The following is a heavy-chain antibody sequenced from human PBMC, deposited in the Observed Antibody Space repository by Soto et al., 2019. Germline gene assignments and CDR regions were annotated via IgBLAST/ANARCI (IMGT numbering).Heavy chain of an antibody. J-gene: IGHJ4*02. Sequence: ASVKVSCKASGYTFTGYYMHWVRQAPGQGLEWMGWINPNSGGTNYAQKFQGGVTMTRDTSISTAYMELSRLRSDDTAVYYCARGQDYGSGSYHWGQGTLVTVSS. CDR3: ARGQDYGSGSYH. CDR1: GYTFTGYY. CDR2: INPNSGGT. V-gene: IGHV1-2*02. D-gene: IGHD3-10*01.